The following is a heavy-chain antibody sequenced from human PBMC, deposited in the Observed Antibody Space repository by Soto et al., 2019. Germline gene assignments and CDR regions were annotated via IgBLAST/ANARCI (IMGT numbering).Heavy chain of an antibody. CDR3: VRDNSLAATGPHFDY. Sequence: GGSLRLSCAAPGFTFSNAWMNWIRQAPGKGLMWVSRVSGDGSITSYADSVKGRFTISRDNAKNTLYLQMSSLRAEDTAVYYCVRDNSLAATGPHFDYWGQGTLVTVSS. V-gene: IGHV3-74*01. J-gene: IGHJ4*02. D-gene: IGHD2-15*01. CDR2: VSGDGSIT. CDR1: GFTFSNAW.